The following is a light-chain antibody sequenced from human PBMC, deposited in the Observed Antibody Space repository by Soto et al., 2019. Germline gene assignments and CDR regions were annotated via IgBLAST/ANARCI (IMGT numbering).Light chain of an antibody. CDR1: SSDVGSYNL. Sequence: QSALTQPASVSGSPGQSITISCTGTSSDVGSYNLVSWYQQHPGKAPKLMIDDVSKRPSGVSNRFSGSKSGNTASLTISGLQAEDEADYYCCSYAGSSTFEVFGTGTKLTVL. CDR3: CSYAGSSTFEV. V-gene: IGLV2-23*02. CDR2: DVS. J-gene: IGLJ1*01.